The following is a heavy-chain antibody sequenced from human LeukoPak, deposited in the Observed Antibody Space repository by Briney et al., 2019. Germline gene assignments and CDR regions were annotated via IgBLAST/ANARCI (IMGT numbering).Heavy chain of an antibody. CDR1: GGSISSYY. J-gene: IGHJ3*02. CDR3: ARDREYYYDSSRRHAFDI. Sequence: SETLSLTCTVSGGSISSYYWSWIRQPAGKGLEWIGRIYTSGSTNYNPSLKSRVTMSVDTSKNQFSLKLSSVTAADTAVYYCARDREYYYDSSRRHAFDIWGQGTMVTVSS. V-gene: IGHV4-4*07. D-gene: IGHD3-22*01. CDR2: IYTSGST.